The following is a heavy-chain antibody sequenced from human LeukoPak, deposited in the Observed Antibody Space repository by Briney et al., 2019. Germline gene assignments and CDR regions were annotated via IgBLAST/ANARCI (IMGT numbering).Heavy chain of an antibody. CDR3: ARDVPWTVRGVVPAAMSWFDP. Sequence: SETLSLTCTVSGGSISSYYWSGIRQPAGKGLEWIGRIYTSGSTNYNPSLKSRVTMSVDTSKNQFSLKLSSVTAADTAVYYCARDVPWTVRGVVPAAMSWFDPWGQGTLVTVSS. V-gene: IGHV4-4*07. CDR1: GGSISSYY. D-gene: IGHD2-2*01. J-gene: IGHJ5*02. CDR2: IYTSGST.